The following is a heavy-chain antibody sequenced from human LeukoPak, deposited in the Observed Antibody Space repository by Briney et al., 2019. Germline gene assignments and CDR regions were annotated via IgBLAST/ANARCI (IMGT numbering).Heavy chain of an antibody. J-gene: IGHJ4*02. CDR2: IIPIFGTA. CDR3: ASTEIGYCSSTSCYALPDY. Sequence: SVKVSCKASGGTFSSYAISWVRQAPGRGLEWMGGIIPIFGTANYAQKFQGRVTITADESTSTAYMELSSLRSEDTAVYYCASTEIGYCSSTSCYALPDYWGQGTLVTVSS. V-gene: IGHV1-69*13. CDR1: GGTFSSYA. D-gene: IGHD2-2*01.